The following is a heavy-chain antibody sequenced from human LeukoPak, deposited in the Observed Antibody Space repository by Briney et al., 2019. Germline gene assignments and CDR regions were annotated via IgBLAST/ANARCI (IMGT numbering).Heavy chain of an antibody. J-gene: IGHJ4*02. V-gene: IGHV1-18*01. CDR1: GYTFSNFG. CDR2: ISGNNDNP. Sequence: ASVKVSCKASGYTFSNFGISWVRQAPGQGLEWMGWISGNNDNPNYGQKFQSRLTVTTDSSTNTAYMELRNLRSDDTAVYYCARDGTSTDDYWGQGTLVTVSS. CDR3: ARDGTSTDDY. D-gene: IGHD2-2*01.